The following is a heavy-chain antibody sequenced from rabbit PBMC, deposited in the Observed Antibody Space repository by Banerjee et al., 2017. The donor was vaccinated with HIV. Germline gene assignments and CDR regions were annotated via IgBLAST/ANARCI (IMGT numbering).Heavy chain of an antibody. Sequence: QQQLEESGGGLVKPGGTLTLTCTASGFSFSSSYWICWVRQAPGKGLEWIACIDVGSSDSTYYASWAKGRFTISKTSSTTVTLQMTSLIAADTATYFCVLSDAAYAYAFNLWGPGTLVTVS. J-gene: IGHJ4*01. CDR3: VLSDAAYAYAFNL. D-gene: IGHD6-1*01. V-gene: IGHV1S45*01. CDR1: GFSFSSSYW. CDR2: IDVGSSDST.